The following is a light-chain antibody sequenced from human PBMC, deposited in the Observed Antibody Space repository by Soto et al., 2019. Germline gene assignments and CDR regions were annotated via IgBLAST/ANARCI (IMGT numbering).Light chain of an antibody. V-gene: IGKV1-39*01. J-gene: IGKJ2*01. CDR1: QNIDNY. CDR2: AAS. CDR3: QQYYSSPYT. Sequence: DIQLTQSPSSLSASLGDRVTISCRASQNIDNYLHWYQQKSGKAPVALMYAASNLQGGVPSRFSGSGSGTDFTLTISSLQPEDFATYYCQQYYSSPYTFGQGTKLEV.